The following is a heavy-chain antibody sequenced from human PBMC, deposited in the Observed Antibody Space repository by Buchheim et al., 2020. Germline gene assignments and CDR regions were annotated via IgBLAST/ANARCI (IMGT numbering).Heavy chain of an antibody. J-gene: IGHJ6*02. CDR2: ISGSGGST. Sequence: EVQLLESGGGLVQPGGSLRLSCAASGFTFSSYAISWVRQAPGKGLEWVSAISGSGGSTYYADSVKGRFTISRDNSKNTLYLQMNSLRAEDTAVYYCARDRGYEPYYYYGMDVWGQGTT. CDR1: GFTFSSYA. CDR3: ARDRGYEPYYYYGMDV. D-gene: IGHD5-12*01. V-gene: IGHV3-23*01.